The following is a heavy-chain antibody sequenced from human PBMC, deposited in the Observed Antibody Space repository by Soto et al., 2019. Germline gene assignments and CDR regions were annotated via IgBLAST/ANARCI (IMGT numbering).Heavy chain of an antibody. D-gene: IGHD1-1*01. J-gene: IGHJ4*02. CDR1: GFTFNNYP. Sequence: PGGSLRLSCAASGFTFNNYPMYWVRQAPGKGLEWVSAIGATDGSTYYAESVKGRFTISRDNSGNTLFLQMNSLRAEDTAVYYCAKATGATSVYYFDSWGPGILVTV. V-gene: IGHV3-23*01. CDR2: IGATDGST. CDR3: AKATGATSVYYFDS.